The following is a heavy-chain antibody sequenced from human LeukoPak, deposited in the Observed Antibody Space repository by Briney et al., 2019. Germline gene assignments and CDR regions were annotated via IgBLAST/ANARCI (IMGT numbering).Heavy chain of an antibody. CDR1: GFTFSSYA. J-gene: IGHJ6*03. V-gene: IGHV3-23*01. CDR3: AKGINAVRGVIIGYYYYYMDV. D-gene: IGHD3-10*01. CDR2: ISGSGGST. Sequence: AGSLSLSCAASGFTFSSYAMSWVRQAPGKGLEWVSAISGSGGSTYYADSVKGRFTISRENSKNTLYLQMNSLRAEDTAVYYCAKGINAVRGVIIGYYYYYMDVWGKGTTVTVSS.